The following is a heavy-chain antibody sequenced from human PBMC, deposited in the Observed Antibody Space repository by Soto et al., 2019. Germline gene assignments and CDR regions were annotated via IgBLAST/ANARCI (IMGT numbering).Heavy chain of an antibody. J-gene: IGHJ4*02. CDR2: VSAGGGAA. CDR3: ASAEGGAFDH. Sequence: EVQLLESGGGLVQPGGSLRLSCTASGFAFSTYVMSWVRQAPGKGLEWVSSVSAGGGAAWHTDSVGGRFTVTKDKSKNTLFLQLSSLRAEDTAVFYCASAEGGAFDHWGQGTQVTVST. D-gene: IGHD3-16*01. CDR1: GFAFSTYV. V-gene: IGHV3-23*01.